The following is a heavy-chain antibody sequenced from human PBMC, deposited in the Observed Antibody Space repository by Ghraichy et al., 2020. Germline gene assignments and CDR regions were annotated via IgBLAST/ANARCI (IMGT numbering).Heavy chain of an antibody. Sequence: GGSLRLSCAASGFSFSNFAMSWVRQAPGKGLEWVSGITDSGHSTYYADSVKGRFTISRDNSKNTLYLQMNRLRAEDTDVYYCAKDAPRTSGWYYFDYWGRGALVTVSS. D-gene: IGHD6-19*01. V-gene: IGHV3-23*01. CDR2: ITDSGHST. CDR1: GFSFSNFA. J-gene: IGHJ4*02. CDR3: AKDAPRTSGWYYFDY.